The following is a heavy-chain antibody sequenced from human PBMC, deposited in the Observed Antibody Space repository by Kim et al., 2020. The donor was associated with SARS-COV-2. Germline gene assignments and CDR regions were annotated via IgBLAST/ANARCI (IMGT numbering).Heavy chain of an antibody. CDR1: GFTFSSYG. D-gene: IGHD3-3*01. CDR3: AKGRIFGVVSRIHYYYGMDV. J-gene: IGHJ6*02. CDR2: ISYDGSNK. V-gene: IGHV3-30*18. Sequence: GGSLRLSCAASGFTFSSYGMHWVRQAPGKGLEWVAVISYDGSNKYYADSVKGRFTISRDNSKNTLYLQMNSLRAEDTAVYYCAKGRIFGVVSRIHYYYGMDVWGQGTTVTVSS.